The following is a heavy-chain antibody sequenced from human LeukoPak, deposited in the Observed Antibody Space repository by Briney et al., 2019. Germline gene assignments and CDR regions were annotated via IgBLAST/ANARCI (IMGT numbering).Heavy chain of an antibody. CDR2: INHSGST. CDR1: GGSFSGYY. V-gene: IGHV4-34*01. J-gene: IGHJ6*02. Sequence: SETLSLTCAVYGGSFSGYYWSWIRQPPGKGLEWIGEINHSGSTNYNPSLTSRVTISVDTSKNQFSLKLSSVTAADTAVYYCARGGVVPAAVKDYYYYGMDVWGQGTTVTVSS. CDR3: ARGGVVPAAVKDYYYYGMDV. D-gene: IGHD2-2*01.